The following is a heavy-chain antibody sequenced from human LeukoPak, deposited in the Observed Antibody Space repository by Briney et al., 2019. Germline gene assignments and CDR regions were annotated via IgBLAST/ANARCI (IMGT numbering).Heavy chain of an antibody. CDR2: IYYSGGT. D-gene: IGHD3-3*01. J-gene: IGHJ3*02. Sequence: PSETLSLTCTVSGGSISSYYWNWIRQPPGKGLEWIGYIYYSGGTNYNPSLKSRVSISVDTSKNQFSLKLSSVTAADTAVYYCARHFWQNYDAFDIWGQGTMVTVSS. CDR1: GGSISSYY. CDR3: ARHFWQNYDAFDI. V-gene: IGHV4-59*08.